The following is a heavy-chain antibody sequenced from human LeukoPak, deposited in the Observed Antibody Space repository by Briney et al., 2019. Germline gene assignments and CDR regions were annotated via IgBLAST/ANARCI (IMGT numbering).Heavy chain of an antibody. V-gene: IGHV4-4*07. CDR3: ASSAAARTSAWYDP. J-gene: IGHJ5*02. CDR2: IYTSGST. Sequence: SETLSLTCTVSGGSISSYYWSWIRQPAGKGLEWIGRIYTSGSTNYNPSLKSRVTMSVDTSKNQFSLKLSPVTAADTPVNYCASSAAARTSAWYDPWRQGTLVTVSS. CDR1: GGSISSYY. D-gene: IGHD6-13*01.